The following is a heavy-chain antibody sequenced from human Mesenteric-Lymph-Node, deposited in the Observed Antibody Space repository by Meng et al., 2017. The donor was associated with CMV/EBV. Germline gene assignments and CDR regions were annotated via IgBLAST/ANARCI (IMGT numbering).Heavy chain of an antibody. CDR1: GFTFSSYS. CDR2: ISSGSSNV. D-gene: IGHD3-16*01. J-gene: IGHJ5*01. V-gene: IGHV3-21*01. CDR3: ARRLGDWFDS. Sequence: LSCAASGFTFSSYSMNWVRQAPGKGLEWVSSISSGSSNVYYADSVKGRFTISRDNARGSLYLQMNSLRADDTAVYYCARRLGDWFDSWGQGTLVTVSS.